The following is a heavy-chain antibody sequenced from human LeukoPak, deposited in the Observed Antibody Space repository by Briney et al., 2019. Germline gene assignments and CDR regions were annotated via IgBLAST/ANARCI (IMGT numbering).Heavy chain of an antibody. CDR2: ISAYNGNT. D-gene: IGHD4-17*01. CDR3: ARVGGPDYGDYQADAFDI. J-gene: IGHJ3*02. Sequence: ASVKVSCKASGYTFTSYGISWVRQAPGQGLEWMGWISAYNGNTNYAQKLQGRVTMTTDTSTSTAYMELRSLRSDDTAVYYCARVGGPDYGDYQADAFDIWGQGTMVTVSS. CDR1: GYTFTSYG. V-gene: IGHV1-18*01.